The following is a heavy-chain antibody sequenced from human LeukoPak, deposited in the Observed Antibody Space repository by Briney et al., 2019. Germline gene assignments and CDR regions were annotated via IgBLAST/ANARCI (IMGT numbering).Heavy chain of an antibody. J-gene: IGHJ4*02. CDR1: GFTFSSYW. V-gene: IGHV3-7*04. D-gene: IGHD6-13*01. CDR2: IKQDGSEK. CDR3: GRGGGAAGFDY. Sequence: GGSLRLSCAASGFTFSSYWMSWVRQAPGKGLEWVANIKQDGSEKYYVDSVKGRFTISRDNAKNSLYLQMNSLRAEDPAVSYCGRGGGAAGFDYWGQGTLVTVSS.